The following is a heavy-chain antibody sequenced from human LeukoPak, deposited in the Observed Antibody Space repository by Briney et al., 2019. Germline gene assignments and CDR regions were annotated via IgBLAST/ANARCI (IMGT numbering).Heavy chain of an antibody. Sequence: GGSLRLSCAASGFTFSSYSMNWVRQAPGKGLEWVSSISSSSSYIYYADSVKGRFTISRDNAKNSLYLQMNSLRAEDTAVYYCARLNWDDGEVSGFDQWGQGILVTVSS. CDR1: GFTFSSYS. CDR2: ISSSSSYI. D-gene: IGHD1-26*01. V-gene: IGHV3-21*01. J-gene: IGHJ5*02. CDR3: ARLNWDDGEVSGFDQ.